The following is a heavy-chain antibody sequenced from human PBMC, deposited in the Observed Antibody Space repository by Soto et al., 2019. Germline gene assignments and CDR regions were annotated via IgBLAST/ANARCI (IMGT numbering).Heavy chain of an antibody. CDR1: GFTFSSNA. V-gene: IGHV3-23*01. CDR2: MSAVGGNT. D-gene: IGHD6-6*01. Sequence: GGSLRLSCAASGFTFSSNANAMTWVRQAPGKGLEWISSMSAVGGNTHYADSVKGRFTISRDNSKNTLFLQMNSLRAEDTAVYYCAKGGRYSSSAYFDDWGQGTLVTVSS. CDR3: AKGGRYSSSAYFDD. J-gene: IGHJ4*02.